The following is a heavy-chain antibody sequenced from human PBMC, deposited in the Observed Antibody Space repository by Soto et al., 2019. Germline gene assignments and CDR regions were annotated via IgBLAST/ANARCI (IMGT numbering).Heavy chain of an antibody. CDR1: GGTFSSYA. J-gene: IGHJ3*02. CDR3: ARSIGDYYDSSGYFRAFDI. Sequence: GASVKVSCKASGGTFSSYAISWVRQAPGQGLEWMGGIIPIFGTANYAQKFQGRVTITADKSTSTAYMELSSLRSEDTAVYYCARSIGDYYDSSGYFRAFDIWGQGTMVTVSS. V-gene: IGHV1-69*06. CDR2: IIPIFGTA. D-gene: IGHD3-22*01.